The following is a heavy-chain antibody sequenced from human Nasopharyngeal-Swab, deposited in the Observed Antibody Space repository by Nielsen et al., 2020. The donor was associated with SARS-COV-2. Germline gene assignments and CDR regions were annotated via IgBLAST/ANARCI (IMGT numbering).Heavy chain of an antibody. CDR2: IKQDGGEK. Sequence: GESLKISCEASGFTFRDHAMTWVRQAPGKGLEWVANIKQDGGEKYYVDSVKGRFTISRDDAKNSLYLQMSSLRAEDTAVYYCARMNYYFYYGMDVWGQGTTVTVSS. CDR1: GFTFRDHA. J-gene: IGHJ6*02. V-gene: IGHV3-7*01. CDR3: ARMNYYFYYGMDV.